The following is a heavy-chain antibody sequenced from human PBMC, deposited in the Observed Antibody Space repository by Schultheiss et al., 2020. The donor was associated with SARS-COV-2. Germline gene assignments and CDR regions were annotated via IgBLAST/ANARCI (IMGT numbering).Heavy chain of an antibody. CDR3: ARDSLYSTSTYYDFWSGSNWFDP. Sequence: GGSLRLSCAASGFTFSDYYMSWIRQAPGKGLEWVSYISSSGSTIYYADSVKGRFTISRDNAKNSLYLQMNSLRAEDTAVYYCARDSLYSTSTYYDFWSGSNWFDPWGQGTLVTVSS. CDR2: ISSSGSTI. V-gene: IGHV3-11*01. J-gene: IGHJ5*02. CDR1: GFTFSDYY. D-gene: IGHD3-3*01.